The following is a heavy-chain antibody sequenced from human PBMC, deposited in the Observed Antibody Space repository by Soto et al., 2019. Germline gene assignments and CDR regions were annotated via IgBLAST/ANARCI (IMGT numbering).Heavy chain of an antibody. J-gene: IGHJ4*02. D-gene: IGHD3-3*01. Sequence: QVQLVQSGAEVKKPGASVKVSCKTSGYTFTSYAMHWVRRAPGQRLEWMGWINAGNGNTKYSQKFQGRVTITRDTSASTAYMELSSLRSEDTAVYYCARTSGYYFYDYWGQGTLVTVSS. CDR3: ARTSGYYFYDY. CDR2: INAGNGNT. V-gene: IGHV1-3*01. CDR1: GYTFTSYA.